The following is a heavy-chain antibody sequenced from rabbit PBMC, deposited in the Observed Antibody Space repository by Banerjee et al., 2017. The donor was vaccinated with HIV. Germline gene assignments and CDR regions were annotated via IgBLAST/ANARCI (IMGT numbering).Heavy chain of an antibody. Sequence: QSLEESGGDLVKPEGSLTLTCTASGFSFNNRYVMCWVRQAPGKGLEWIACINTISGDTVYATWAKGRFTISKASWTTVTLQMTSLTAADTASYFCARDGYGGDGRLWGPGTLVTVS. V-gene: IGHV1S40*01. CDR2: INTISGDT. D-gene: IGHD4-2*01. J-gene: IGHJ6*01. CDR1: GFSFNNRYV. CDR3: ARDGYGGDGRL.